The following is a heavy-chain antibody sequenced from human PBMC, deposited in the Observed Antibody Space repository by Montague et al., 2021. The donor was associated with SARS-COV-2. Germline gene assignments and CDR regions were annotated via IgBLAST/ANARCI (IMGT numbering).Heavy chain of an antibody. CDR1: GGSISSSSYY. V-gene: IGHV4-39*01. CDR3: ASMVRAQVYGFDY. CDR2: IFYSGST. D-gene: IGHD3-10*01. Sequence: SETLSLTCTVSGGSISSSSYYWGWIRQPPGKGLEWIGSIFYSGSTYYNPSLKSRVTISVDTSKNQFSLKLSSVTAADTAVYYCASMVRAQVYGFDYWGQGTLVTVSS. J-gene: IGHJ4*02.